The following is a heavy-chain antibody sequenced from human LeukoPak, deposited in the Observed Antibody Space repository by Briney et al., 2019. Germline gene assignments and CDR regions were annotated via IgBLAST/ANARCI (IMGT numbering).Heavy chain of an antibody. CDR2: ISSSSYI. D-gene: IGHD1-26*01. J-gene: IGHJ4*02. CDR3: ARATASGSYYGGFDY. CDR1: GFTFSSYS. V-gene: IGHV3-21*01. Sequence: GGSLRLSCAASGFTFSSYSMNWVRQAPGKGLEWVSSISSSSYIYYADSVKGRFTISRGNAKNSLYLQMNSLRAEDTAVYYCARATASGSYYGGFDYWGRGTLVTVSS.